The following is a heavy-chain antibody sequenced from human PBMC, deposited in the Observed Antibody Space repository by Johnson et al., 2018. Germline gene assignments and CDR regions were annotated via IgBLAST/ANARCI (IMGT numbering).Heavy chain of an antibody. CDR3: ARAPPPEPITGTTDYYYYMDV. J-gene: IGHJ6*03. D-gene: IGHD1/OR15-1a*01. V-gene: IGHV4-34*01. Sequence: QVQLQQWGAGLLKPSETLSLTCAVYGGSFSGYYWSWIRQPPGKGLECIGEINHSGSTNYNPSLKSRVTISVDTSKNQFSRKLSSVTAADTAVYYCARAPPPEPITGTTDYYYYMDVWGKGTTVTVSS. CDR1: GGSFSGYY. CDR2: INHSGST.